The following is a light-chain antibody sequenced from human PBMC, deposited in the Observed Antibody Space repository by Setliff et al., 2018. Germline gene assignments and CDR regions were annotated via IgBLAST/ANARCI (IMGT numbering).Light chain of an antibody. CDR2: NNS. CDR1: SSDVGGYDF. Sequence: QSVLTQPASVSGSPGQSITISCTGTSSDVGGYDFVSWYQQHPGKAPKLIIYNNSHRPSGVPDRFSASKSGASASLAISGLQSEDEAEYYCAAWDDSPKGWVFAGGTK. CDR3: AAWDDSPKGWV. V-gene: IGLV2-14*03. J-gene: IGLJ3*02.